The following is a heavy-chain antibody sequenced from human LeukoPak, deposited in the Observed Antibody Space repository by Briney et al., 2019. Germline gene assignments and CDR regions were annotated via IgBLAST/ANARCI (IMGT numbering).Heavy chain of an antibody. CDR1: GGSISSSSYY. J-gene: IGHJ5*02. V-gene: IGHV4-39*07. CDR2: IYYSGST. Sequence: SETLSLTCTVSGGSISSSSYYWGWIRQPPGKGLEWIGSIYYSGSTYYNPSLKSRVTISVDTSKNQFSLKLSSVTAADTAVYYCARDGRYSSGSWFDPWGQGTLVTVSS. CDR3: ARDGRYSSGSWFDP. D-gene: IGHD6-19*01.